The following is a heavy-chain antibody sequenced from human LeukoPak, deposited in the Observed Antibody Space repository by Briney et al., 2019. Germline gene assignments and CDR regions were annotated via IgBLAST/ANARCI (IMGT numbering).Heavy chain of an antibody. CDR2: VSSTGVTT. V-gene: IGHV3-23*01. CDR1: GFTFNSYT. J-gene: IGHJ3*01. D-gene: IGHD5-24*01. CDR3: AKAGGGMTTMRTLGAFDV. Sequence: GGSLRLSCEASGFTFNSYTMSGVRQPPGKGRDWVSGVSSTGVTTYYADSVKGRFTISRGNSRNTLYLQMNSLRAEDTAVYYCAKAGGGMTTMRTLGAFDVWGQGTMVTVSS.